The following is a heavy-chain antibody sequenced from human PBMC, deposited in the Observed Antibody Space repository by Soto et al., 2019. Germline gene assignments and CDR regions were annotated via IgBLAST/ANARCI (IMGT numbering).Heavy chain of an antibody. D-gene: IGHD2-2*01. Sequence: GESLKISCKGSGYSFTSYWIGWVRQMPGKGLEWMGIIYPGDSDTRYSPSFQGQVTISADKSISTAYLQWSSLKASDTAMYYCARAPVVPAATDWFDPWGQGTLVTVS. V-gene: IGHV5-51*01. CDR1: GYSFTSYW. CDR3: ARAPVVPAATDWFDP. J-gene: IGHJ5*02. CDR2: IYPGDSDT.